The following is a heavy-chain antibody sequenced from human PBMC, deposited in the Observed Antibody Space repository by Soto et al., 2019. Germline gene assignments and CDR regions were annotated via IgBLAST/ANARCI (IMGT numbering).Heavy chain of an antibody. CDR3: ARGRRIAVAGVFDI. V-gene: IGHV4-34*01. D-gene: IGHD6-19*01. CDR1: GGSFSGYY. Sequence: SLTCAVYGGSFSGYYWSWIRQPPGKGLEWIGEINHSGSTNYNPSLKSRVTISVDTSKNQFSLKLSSVTAADTAVYYCARGRRIAVAGVFDIWGQGTMVTVSS. CDR2: INHSGST. J-gene: IGHJ3*02.